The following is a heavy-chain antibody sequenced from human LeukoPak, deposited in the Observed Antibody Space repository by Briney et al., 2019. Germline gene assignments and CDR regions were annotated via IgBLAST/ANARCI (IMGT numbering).Heavy chain of an antibody. J-gene: IGHJ4*02. V-gene: IGHV4-39*01. CDR2: IYYSGST. Sequence: PSETLSLTCTVSGGSLSSSSYYWGWLRQPPGKGLEWIGSIYYSGSTYYNPSLKSRVTISVDTSKNQFSLKLSSVTAADTAVYYCARTLRYFDWLFDYWGQGTLVTVSS. CDR1: GGSLSSSSYY. D-gene: IGHD3-9*01. CDR3: ARTLRYFDWLFDY.